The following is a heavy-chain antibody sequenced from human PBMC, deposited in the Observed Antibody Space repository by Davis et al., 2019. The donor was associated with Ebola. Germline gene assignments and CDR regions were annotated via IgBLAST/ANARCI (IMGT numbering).Heavy chain of an antibody. J-gene: IGHJ6*04. V-gene: IGHV3-74*01. CDR1: GFTFSSYW. D-gene: IGHD3-3*01. CDR3: AKSGLSFGVVKYHYGMDV. CDR2: ISPEGGRT. Sequence: GESLKISCAASGFTFSSYWMHWVRQAPGKGLVWVSRISPEGGRTGYADSVKGRFTISRDNAKNTVYLEVNSLKAEDTAVYYCAKSGLSFGVVKYHYGMDVWGKGTTVTVSS.